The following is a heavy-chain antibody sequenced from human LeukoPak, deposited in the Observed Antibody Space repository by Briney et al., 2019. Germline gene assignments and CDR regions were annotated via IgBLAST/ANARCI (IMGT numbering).Heavy chain of an antibody. CDR3: ARGERVLEWSPDYYYYGMDV. Sequence: PSETLSLTCAVYGGSFSGYYWSWIRQPPGKGLEWIGETNHSGSTNYNPSLKSRVTISVDTSKNQFSLKQSSVTAADTAVYYCARGERVLEWSPDYYYYGMDVWGQGTTVTVSS. V-gene: IGHV4-34*01. J-gene: IGHJ6*02. D-gene: IGHD3-3*01. CDR2: TNHSGST. CDR1: GGSFSGYY.